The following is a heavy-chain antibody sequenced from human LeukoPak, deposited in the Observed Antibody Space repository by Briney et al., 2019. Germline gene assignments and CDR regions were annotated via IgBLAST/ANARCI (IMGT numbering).Heavy chain of an antibody. D-gene: IGHD2-2*01. CDR2: IYYSGST. CDR1: GGSISSGDYY. V-gene: IGHV4-30-4*01. J-gene: IGHJ5*02. CDR3: ARVIFPGDIVVVPAAGGFDP. Sequence: SQTLSLTCTVSGGSISSGDYYWSWIRQPPGKGLEWIGYIYYSGSTYYNPSLKSRVTISVDTFKNQFSLKLSSVTAADTAVYYCARVIFPGDIVVVPAAGGFDPWGQGTLVTVSS.